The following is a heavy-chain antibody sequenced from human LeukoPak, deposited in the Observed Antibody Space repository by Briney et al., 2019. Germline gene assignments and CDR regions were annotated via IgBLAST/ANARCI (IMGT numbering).Heavy chain of an antibody. J-gene: IGHJ5*02. CDR3: ASSGDSSPPRFIA. CDR1: GGTFSSYA. D-gene: IGHD3-22*01. Sequence: SVKVSCTASGGTFSSYAISWVRQAPGQGLEWIGGIIPLFGTANYAQKFQGRVTITTDESTRTAYMELSSLRSEDTAVYYCASSGDSSPPRFIAWGQGTLVTVSS. CDR2: IIPLFGTA. V-gene: IGHV1-69*05.